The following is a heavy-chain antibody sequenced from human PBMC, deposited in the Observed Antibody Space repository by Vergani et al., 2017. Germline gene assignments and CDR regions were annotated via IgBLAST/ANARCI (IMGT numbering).Heavy chain of an antibody. CDR3: ARGATGTTGPGGY. CDR2: INPNSGGT. CDR1: GYTFTGYY. J-gene: IGHJ4*02. V-gene: IGHV1-2*06. Sequence: QVQLVQSGAEVKKPGASVKVSCKASGYTFTGYYMHWVRQAPGQGLEWMGRINPNSGGTNYALKFQGRVTMTRDTSISTAYMELSRLRSDDTAVYYCARGATGTTGPGGYWGQGTLVTVSS. D-gene: IGHD1-7*01.